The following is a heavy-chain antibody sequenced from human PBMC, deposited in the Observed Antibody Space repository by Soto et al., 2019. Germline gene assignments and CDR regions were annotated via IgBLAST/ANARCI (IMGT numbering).Heavy chain of an antibody. D-gene: IGHD6-13*01. J-gene: IGHJ5*02. V-gene: IGHV4-39*01. CDR2: IYYSGST. Sequence: PSETLSLTCSVSSGSISSSSYYWGWIRQPPGKGLEWIGSIYYSGSTYYNPSLKSRVTISVDTSKNQFSLKLSSVTAADTAVYYCARIGAAGGWFDPWGQGTLVTVSS. CDR1: SGSISSSSYY. CDR3: ARIGAAGGWFDP.